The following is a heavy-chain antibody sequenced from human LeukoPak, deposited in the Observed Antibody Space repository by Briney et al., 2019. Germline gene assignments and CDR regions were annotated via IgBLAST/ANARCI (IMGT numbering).Heavy chain of an antibody. CDR2: IYWDDDK. CDR3: AHQKGIAVAGTESFDY. D-gene: IGHD6-19*01. CDR1: GFSLSTGGVG. V-gene: IGHV2-5*02. J-gene: IGHJ4*02. Sequence: SGPTLVKPTQTLTLTCTFSGFSLSTGGVGVGWIRQPPGKALEWLALIYWDDDKRYSPSLKSRLTITKDTSKNQVVLTMTNMDPVDTATYYCAHQKGIAVAGTESFDYWGQGTLVTVSS.